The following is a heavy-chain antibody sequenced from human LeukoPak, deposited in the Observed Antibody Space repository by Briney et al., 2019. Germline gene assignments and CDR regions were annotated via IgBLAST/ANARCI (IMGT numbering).Heavy chain of an antibody. CDR2: ISINRGNT. CDR1: GYIFTNYG. J-gene: IGHJ5*02. D-gene: IGHD6-19*01. CDR3: ARDVGITVADSFDP. Sequence: GASVKVSCKASGYIFTNYGISWVRQAPGQGLEWMGWISINRGNTNYAQKFQGRVSMTTDTSTSTAYMELRGLRSDDTAMYYCARDVGITVADSFDPWGQGTLVTVSS. V-gene: IGHV1-18*01.